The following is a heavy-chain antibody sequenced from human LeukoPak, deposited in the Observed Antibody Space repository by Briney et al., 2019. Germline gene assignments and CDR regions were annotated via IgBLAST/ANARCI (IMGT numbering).Heavy chain of an antibody. J-gene: IGHJ3*02. CDR3: ARGDTAMSYPITPFDI. CDR1: GGSISSGGYS. Sequence: SSETLSLTCAVSGGSISSGGYSWSWVRQPPGKGLEWIGYIYHSGSTYYNPSLKSRVTISVDRSKNQFSLKLSSVTAADTAVYYCARGDTAMSYPITPFDIWGQGTMVTVSS. CDR2: IYHSGST. D-gene: IGHD5-18*01. V-gene: IGHV4-30-2*01.